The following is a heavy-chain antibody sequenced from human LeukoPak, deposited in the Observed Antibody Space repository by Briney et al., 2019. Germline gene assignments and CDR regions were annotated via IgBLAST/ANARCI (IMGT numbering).Heavy chain of an antibody. CDR2: IRSKANSYAT. CDR1: GFTFSGSA. Sequence: GGSLRLSCAASGFTFSGSAMHWVRQASGKGLEWVGRIRSKANSYATAYAASVKGRFTISRDDSKNTAYLQMNSLRTEDTAVYYCTRRYYYDSSGYQPSDAFDIWGQGTMVTVSS. D-gene: IGHD3-22*01. CDR3: TRRYYYDSSGYQPSDAFDI. V-gene: IGHV3-73*01. J-gene: IGHJ3*02.